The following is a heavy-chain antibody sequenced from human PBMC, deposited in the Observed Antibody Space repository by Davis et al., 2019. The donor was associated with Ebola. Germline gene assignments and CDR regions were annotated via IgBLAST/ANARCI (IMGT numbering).Heavy chain of an antibody. J-gene: IGHJ6*03. V-gene: IGHV4-59*01. Sequence: PSETLSLTCTVSGGSISSYYWSWIRQPPGKGLEWIGYIYYSGSTNYNPSLKSRVTISVDTSKNQFSLKLSSVTAADTAVYYCARGGIGVVVPAAYRDFYYYYMDVWGKGTTVTVSS. CDR3: ARGGIGVVVPAAYRDFYYYYMDV. CDR1: GGSISSYY. D-gene: IGHD2-2*01. CDR2: IYYSGST.